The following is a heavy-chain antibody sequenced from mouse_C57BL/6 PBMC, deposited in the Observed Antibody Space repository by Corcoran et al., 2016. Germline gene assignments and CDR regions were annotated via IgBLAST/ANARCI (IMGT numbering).Heavy chain of an antibody. Sequence: DVQLQESGPGLVKPSQSLSLTCSVTGYSITSGYYWNWIRQFPGNKLEWMGYISYDGSNNYNPSLKNRISITRDTSKNQFFLKLNSVTTEDTATYYCARDYYYGSSYDMDYWGQGTSVTVSS. D-gene: IGHD1-1*01. V-gene: IGHV3-6*01. CDR1: GYSITSGYY. J-gene: IGHJ4*01. CDR3: ARDYYYGSSYDMDY. CDR2: ISYDGSN.